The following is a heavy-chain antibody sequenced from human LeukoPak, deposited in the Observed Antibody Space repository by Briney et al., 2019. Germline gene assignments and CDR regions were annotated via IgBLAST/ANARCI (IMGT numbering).Heavy chain of an antibody. D-gene: IGHD1-1*01. J-gene: IGHJ4*02. Sequence: PGRSLRLSCAASGFTFSTYGMHWVRQAPGKGLEWVSTISNSDGKTYYADSVKGRFTISRDNSKNTLYVQMNSLTAEDTAIYYCAKATGNLGNWGQGTLVTVSS. CDR2: ISNSDGKT. CDR1: GFTFSTYG. CDR3: AKATGNLGN. V-gene: IGHV3-23*01.